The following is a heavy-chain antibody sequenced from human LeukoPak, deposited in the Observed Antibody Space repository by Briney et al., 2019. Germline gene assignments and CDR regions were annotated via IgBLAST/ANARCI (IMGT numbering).Heavy chain of an antibody. Sequence: DSVKGRFTISRDNAKNSLYLQMNSLRAEDTAVYYCAREDASSWDYWGQGILVTVS. CDR3: AREDASSWDY. J-gene: IGHJ4*02. D-gene: IGHD6-13*01. V-gene: IGHV3-11*06.